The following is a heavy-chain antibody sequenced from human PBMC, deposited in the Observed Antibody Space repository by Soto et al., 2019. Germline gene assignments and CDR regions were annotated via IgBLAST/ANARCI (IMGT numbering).Heavy chain of an antibody. Sequence: SVKVSCKASGFTFTSSAMQWMRQARGQRLEWIGWIVVGSGNTNYAQKFQERVTITRDMSTSTAYMELSSLRSEDTAVYYCAAGRSGYDFWSGRPNMDVWGKGTTVTVSS. CDR1: GFTFTSSA. D-gene: IGHD3-3*01. V-gene: IGHV1-58*02. CDR3: AAGRSGYDFWSGRPNMDV. J-gene: IGHJ6*03. CDR2: IVVGSGNT.